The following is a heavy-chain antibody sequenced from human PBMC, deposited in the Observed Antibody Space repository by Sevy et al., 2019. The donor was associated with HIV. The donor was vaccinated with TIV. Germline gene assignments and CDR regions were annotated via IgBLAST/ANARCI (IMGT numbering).Heavy chain of an antibody. CDR3: VRGGHLPLDSFDI. V-gene: IGHV5-51*01. J-gene: IGHJ3*02. Sequence: GESLKISCETSGYWFTSHWIGWVRRMPGKGLEGVGIVFPGNSDVRYAPSFQGQVTISVDKSISVAYLQWSSLKASDTAMYYCVRGGHLPLDSFDIWGQGTMVTVSS. D-gene: IGHD2-15*01. CDR2: VFPGNSDV. CDR1: GYWFTSHW.